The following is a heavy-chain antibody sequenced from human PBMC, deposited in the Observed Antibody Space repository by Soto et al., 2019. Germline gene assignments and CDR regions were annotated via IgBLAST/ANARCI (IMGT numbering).Heavy chain of an antibody. J-gene: IGHJ6*03. V-gene: IGHV4-39*01. CDR3: ATATRITMVRGSDYYYMDV. CDR1: GGSISSSSHY. Sequence: QLQLQESGPGLVKPSETLSLTCTVSGGSISSSSHYWGWIRQPPGKGLEWIGSIYYSGSTYYNPSLKSRVTISVDTSKNQFSLKLSSVTAADTAVYYCATATRITMVRGSDYYYMDVWGKGTTVTVSS. D-gene: IGHD3-10*01. CDR2: IYYSGST.